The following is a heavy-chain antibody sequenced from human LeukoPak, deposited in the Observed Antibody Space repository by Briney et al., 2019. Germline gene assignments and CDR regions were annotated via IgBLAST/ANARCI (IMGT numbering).Heavy chain of an antibody. D-gene: IGHD3-9*01. Sequence: DPGGSLRLSCAASGFTFSSYSMNWVRQAPGKGLEWVSSISSSSSYIYYADSVKGRFTISRDNAKNSLYPQMNSLRAEDTAVYYCASGILTGHAFDIWGQGTMVTVSS. CDR2: ISSSSSYI. CDR1: GFTFSSYS. CDR3: ASGILTGHAFDI. V-gene: IGHV3-21*01. J-gene: IGHJ3*02.